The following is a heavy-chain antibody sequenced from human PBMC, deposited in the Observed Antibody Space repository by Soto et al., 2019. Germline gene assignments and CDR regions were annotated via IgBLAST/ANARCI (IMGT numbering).Heavy chain of an antibody. J-gene: IGHJ4*02. Sequence: VQLLESGGGLVQPGGSLRLSCAASGFTFSSYAMSWVRQAPGKGLEWVSAISGSTIYYADSVKGRFTISRDNAKNSLYLQMNSLRAEDTAVYYCARAPPGNSGYWGQGTLVTVSS. CDR2: ISGSTI. CDR1: GFTFSSYA. V-gene: IGHV3-23*01. D-gene: IGHD6-13*01. CDR3: ARAPPGNSGY.